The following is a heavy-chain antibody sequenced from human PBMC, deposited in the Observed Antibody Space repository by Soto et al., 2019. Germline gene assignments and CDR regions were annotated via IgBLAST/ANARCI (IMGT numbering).Heavy chain of an antibody. CDR3: ARSYGDYDAFDI. J-gene: IGHJ3*02. V-gene: IGHV1-69*13. CDR1: GGTFRSYA. D-gene: IGHD4-17*01. CDR2: IIPIFGTA. Sequence: GXSVKVSCKASGGTFRSYAISWVRQAPGQGLEWMGGIIPIFGTANYAQKFQGRVTITADESTSTAYMELSSLRSEDTAVYYCARSYGDYDAFDIWGQGTMVTVSS.